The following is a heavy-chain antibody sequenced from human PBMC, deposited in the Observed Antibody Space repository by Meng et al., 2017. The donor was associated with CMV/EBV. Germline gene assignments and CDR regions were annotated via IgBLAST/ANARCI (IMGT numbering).Heavy chain of an antibody. Sequence: SQTRSLTCAVSGDSIGTNSYYWGWIRQPPGKGLEWIGSIYYRGSTYYNPSLKSRLTISLDASKNQFSLKLNSVTAADTAVYYCARDPTWSGWYDSWGQGTLVTVSS. D-gene: IGHD3-3*01. CDR1: GDSIGTNSYY. J-gene: IGHJ5*01. V-gene: IGHV4-39*07. CDR2: IYYRGST. CDR3: ARDPTWSGWYDS.